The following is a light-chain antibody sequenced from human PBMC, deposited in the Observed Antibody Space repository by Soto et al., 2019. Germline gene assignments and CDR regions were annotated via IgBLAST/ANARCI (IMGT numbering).Light chain of an antibody. CDR1: QSVSSNY. V-gene: IGKV3-20*01. Sequence: EIVLTQSPDTLSLSPGERATLSCRASQSVSSNYLVWYQQRPGQAPRLLIYGASSRATGIPDRFSGSGSGTDFTLTISRLEPEDFAVYYCQQYGSSPLTFGGGTKVEIK. CDR3: QQYGSSPLT. CDR2: GAS. J-gene: IGKJ4*01.